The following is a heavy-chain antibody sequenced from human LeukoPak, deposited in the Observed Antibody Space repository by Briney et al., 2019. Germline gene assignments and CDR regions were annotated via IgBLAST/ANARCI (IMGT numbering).Heavy chain of an antibody. Sequence: SETLSLTCTVSGGSISTYYWSWIRQPPGKGLEWIGYVYYSGSTNYNPSLKSRVTISVDASKNQFSLNLSSMTAADTAVYYCATRDSGYDAWYFDLWGRGTLVTVSS. V-gene: IGHV4-59*01. CDR1: GGSISTYY. D-gene: IGHD5-12*01. CDR3: ATRDSGYDAWYFDL. CDR2: VYYSGST. J-gene: IGHJ2*01.